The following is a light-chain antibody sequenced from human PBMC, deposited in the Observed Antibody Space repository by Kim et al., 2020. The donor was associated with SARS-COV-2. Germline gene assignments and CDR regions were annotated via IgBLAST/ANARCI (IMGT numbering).Light chain of an antibody. CDR2: VGTGGIVG. CDR1: SGYSNYK. Sequence: QPVLTQPPSASASLGASATLPCTLSSGYSNYKVDWYQQRPGKGPRFVMRVGTGGIVGSKGDGIPDRFSVLGSGLNRYLTIKNIQEEDESDYHCGADHGSGSNFVVVFGGGTKLTVL. CDR3: GADHGSGSNFVVV. J-gene: IGLJ2*01. V-gene: IGLV9-49*01.